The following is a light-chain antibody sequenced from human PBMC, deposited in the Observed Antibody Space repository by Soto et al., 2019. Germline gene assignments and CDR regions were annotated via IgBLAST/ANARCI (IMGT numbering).Light chain of an antibody. Sequence: QSALTQPASVSGSPGQSITISCTGTSSDVGAYNYVSWYQHHPGKAPKLIIYEVNNRPSGVSNRFSGSKSGNTASLTISGLQAEDEADYYCSSYTSIITVVFGGGTQLT. V-gene: IGLV2-14*01. CDR1: SSDVGAYNY. CDR3: SSYTSIITVV. J-gene: IGLJ2*01. CDR2: EVN.